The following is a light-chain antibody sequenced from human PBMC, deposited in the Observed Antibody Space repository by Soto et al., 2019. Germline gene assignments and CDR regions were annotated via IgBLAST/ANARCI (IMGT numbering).Light chain of an antibody. V-gene: IGLV2-14*01. J-gene: IGLJ1*01. CDR1: SSDVGGYTY. CDR3: SSYTSRNTLYV. Sequence: QSVLTQPASVSLSPGQSITMSCTGTSSDVGGYTYVSWYQQHPGKAPKLMIFEVSNRPSGVSNRFSGSKSGNTASLTISGLQAEDEADYYCSSYTSRNTLYVFGTGTKVTVL. CDR2: EVS.